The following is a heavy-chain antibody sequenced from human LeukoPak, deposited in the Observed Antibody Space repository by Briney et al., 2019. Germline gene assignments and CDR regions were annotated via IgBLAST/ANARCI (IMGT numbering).Heavy chain of an antibody. J-gene: IGHJ4*02. CDR1: GFTFSSYA. CDR3: AKDPGSPDY. Sequence: GGSLRLSCAASGFTFSSYAMNWVRQAPGKGLEWVSVISGSGDSTYYADSVKGRFTISRDNSKNTLYLQMNSLRAEDTAVYYCAKDPGSPDYWGQGTLVTVSS. D-gene: IGHD5-12*01. V-gene: IGHV3-23*01. CDR2: ISGSGDST.